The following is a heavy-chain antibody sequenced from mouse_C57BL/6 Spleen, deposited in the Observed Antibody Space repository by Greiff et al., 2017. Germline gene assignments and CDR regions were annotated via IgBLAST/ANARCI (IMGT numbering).Heavy chain of an antibody. D-gene: IGHD2-3*01. Sequence: EVQLQQSGPELVKPGASVKISCKASGYTFTDYYMNWVKQSHGKSLEWIGDIIPNTGGTSYNQKFKGKATLTVDKSSSAAYMELRRLTSEDSAVYYCARGGWLLRDDYWGQGTTLTVSS. CDR1: GYTFTDYY. J-gene: IGHJ2*01. CDR3: ARGGWLLRDDY. V-gene: IGHV1-26*01. CDR2: IIPNTGGT.